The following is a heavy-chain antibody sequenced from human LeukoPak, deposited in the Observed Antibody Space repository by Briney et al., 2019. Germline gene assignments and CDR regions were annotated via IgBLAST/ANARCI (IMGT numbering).Heavy chain of an antibody. CDR2: ISWNSGSI. CDR1: GFTFDDYA. J-gene: IGHJ4*02. CDR3: ATPFDY. Sequence: SGGSLRLSCAASGFTFDDYAMHWVRQAPGKGLEWVSGISWNSGSIGYADSVKGRFTISRDNAKNSLYLQMNSLRAEDTALYCCATPFDYWGQGTLVTVSS. V-gene: IGHV3-9*01.